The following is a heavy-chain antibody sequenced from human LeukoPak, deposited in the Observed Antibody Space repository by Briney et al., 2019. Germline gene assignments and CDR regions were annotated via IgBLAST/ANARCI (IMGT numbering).Heavy chain of an antibody. CDR2: ISWNSGSI. D-gene: IGHD4-17*01. CDR3: AKDAGDYGDGLGDY. CDR1: GFAFSNYA. Sequence: GGSLRLSCAASGFAFSNYAVSWVRQPPGKGLEWVSGISWNSGSIGYADSVKGRFTISRDNAKNSLYLQMNSLRAEDTALYYCAKDAGDYGDGLGDYWGQGTLVTVSS. J-gene: IGHJ4*02. V-gene: IGHV3-9*01.